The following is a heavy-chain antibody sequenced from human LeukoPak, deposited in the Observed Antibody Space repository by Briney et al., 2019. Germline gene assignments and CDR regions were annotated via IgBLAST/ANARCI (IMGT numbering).Heavy chain of an antibody. V-gene: IGHV3-7*01. D-gene: IGHD3-16*01. J-gene: IGHJ4*02. Sequence: GGSLRLSCAASGFTFSNYSMNWVRQAPGKGLEWVANIKQDGSEKYYVDSVKGRFAISRDNAKNSLYLQMNSLRAEDTAVYYCARDTFLGALGHDYWGQGTLVTVSS. CDR2: IKQDGSEK. CDR1: GFTFSNYS. CDR3: ARDTFLGALGHDY.